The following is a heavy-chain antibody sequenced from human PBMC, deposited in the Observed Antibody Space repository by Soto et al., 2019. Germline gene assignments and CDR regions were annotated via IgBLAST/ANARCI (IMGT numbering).Heavy chain of an antibody. CDR1: GFTFSSYA. D-gene: IGHD5-18*01. CDR3: ARYIRGPTVFYFDF. J-gene: IGHJ4*02. V-gene: IGHV3-23*01. Sequence: GGSLRLSCAASGFTFSSYAMTWVRQAPGKGLEWVSVITYNGDNTYYADSVKGRFTISRDNSKDTVHLQMNSLRAEDTAVYYCARYIRGPTVFYFDFWGPGVLVTVSP. CDR2: ITYNGDNT.